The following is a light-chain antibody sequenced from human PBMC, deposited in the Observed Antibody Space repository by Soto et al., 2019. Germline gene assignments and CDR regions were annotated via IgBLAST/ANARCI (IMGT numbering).Light chain of an antibody. CDR1: QSVSSSY. J-gene: IGKJ2*01. Sequence: EIVLTQSPGTLSLSPGQRATLSCRASQSVSSSYLAWYQQKPGQAPRLLIYGSSSRTTVIPESFSGSGSGTNLTLTISRLEPEDVLVYYCQQYGSSPPYTFGQGTKLEIK. V-gene: IGKV3-20*01. CDR3: QQYGSSPPYT. CDR2: GSS.